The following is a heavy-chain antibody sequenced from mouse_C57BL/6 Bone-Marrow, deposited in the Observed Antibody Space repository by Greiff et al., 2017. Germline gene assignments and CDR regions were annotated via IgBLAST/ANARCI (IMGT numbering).Heavy chain of an antibody. CDR3: ARLGIYYGYDSPAY. D-gene: IGHD2-2*01. CDR2: LNPSNGGT. J-gene: IGHJ3*01. Sequence: QVQLQQPGTELVKPGASVKLSCKASGYTFTSYWMHLVKQSPGQGLEWIGKLNPSNGGTNYHEKFKNQATLTVDKSSSTAYRQLSSLTSEDSAVYYCARLGIYYGYDSPAYWGQGALVTVSA. CDR1: GYTFTSYW. V-gene: IGHV1-53*01.